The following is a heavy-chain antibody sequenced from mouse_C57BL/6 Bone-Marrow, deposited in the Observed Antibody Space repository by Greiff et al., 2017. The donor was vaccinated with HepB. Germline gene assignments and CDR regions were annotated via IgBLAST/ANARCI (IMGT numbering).Heavy chain of an antibody. CDR2: IYPRSGNT. V-gene: IGHV1-81*01. Sequence: VQLQQSGAELARPGASVKLSCKASGYTFTSYGISWVKQRTGQGLEWIGEIYPRSGNTYYNEKFKGKATLTADKSYSTAYMELRSLTSEDSAVYFCARGYYGARFAYWGQGTLVTVSA. CDR3: ARGYYGARFAY. D-gene: IGHD1-1*01. CDR1: GYTFTSYG. J-gene: IGHJ3*01.